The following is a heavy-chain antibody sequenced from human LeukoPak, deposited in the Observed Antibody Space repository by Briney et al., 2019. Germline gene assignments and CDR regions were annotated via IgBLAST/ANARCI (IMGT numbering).Heavy chain of an antibody. Sequence: PGRSLRLSCAASGFTFSSYGMHWVRQAPGKGLEWVAVISYDGGNKYYADSVKGRFTISRDNSKNTLYLQMNSLRAEDTAVYYCAKAYGSGGYYFDYWGQGTLVSVSS. CDR3: AKAYGSGGYYFDY. CDR1: GFTFSSYG. J-gene: IGHJ4*02. V-gene: IGHV3-30*18. CDR2: ISYDGGNK. D-gene: IGHD3-10*01.